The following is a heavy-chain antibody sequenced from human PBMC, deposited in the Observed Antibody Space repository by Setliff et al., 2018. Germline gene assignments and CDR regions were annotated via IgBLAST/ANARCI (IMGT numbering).Heavy chain of an antibody. CDR1: GGSFSTYY. CDR3: ARYRNYFDSSGQTQYYFDY. Sequence: PSETLSLTCAVYGGSFSTYYWNWIRQPPGKGLEWIGEINHSGSTNYNPSLKSRVTISVDTSKNQFSLNLNSVTAADTAVYYCARYRNYFDSSGQTQYYFDYWGQGTLVTVSS. J-gene: IGHJ4*02. CDR2: INHSGST. D-gene: IGHD3-22*01. V-gene: IGHV4-34*01.